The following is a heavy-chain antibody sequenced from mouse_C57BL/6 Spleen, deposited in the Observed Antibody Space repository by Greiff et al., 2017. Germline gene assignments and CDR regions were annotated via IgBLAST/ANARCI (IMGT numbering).Heavy chain of an antibody. CDR1: GYTFTSYW. D-gene: IGHD1-1*01. V-gene: IGHV1-50*01. J-gene: IGHJ2*01. Sequence: QVQLQQPGAELVKPGASVKLSCKASGYTFTSYWMQWVKQRPGQGLEWIGEIDPSDSYTNYNQKFKGKATLTVDTSSSTAYMQLSSLTSEDSAVYYCARSEGHYYGSEDYWGQGTTLTVSS. CDR2: IDPSDSYT. CDR3: ARSEGHYYGSEDY.